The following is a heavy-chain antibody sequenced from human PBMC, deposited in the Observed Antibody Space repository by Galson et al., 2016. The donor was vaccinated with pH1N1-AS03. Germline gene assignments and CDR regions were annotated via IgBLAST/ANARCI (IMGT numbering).Heavy chain of an antibody. CDR3: ARDPRGPYTSATCPTTYYFGMDV. V-gene: IGHV1-2*04. D-gene: IGHD3-16*01. Sequence: SGYIFTDFYVHWLRQAPGQGLEWMGWINPENGVTNYAQKFQAWVTMTGDTSISTAYMELHGLKSDDTAVYYCARDPRGPYTSATCPTTYYFGMDVWGQGTTVIVSS. CDR1: GYIFTDFY. J-gene: IGHJ6*02. CDR2: INPENGVT.